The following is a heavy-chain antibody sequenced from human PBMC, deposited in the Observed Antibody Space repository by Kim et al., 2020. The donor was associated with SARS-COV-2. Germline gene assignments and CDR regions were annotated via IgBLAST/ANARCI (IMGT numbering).Heavy chain of an antibody. CDR3: ARGGGRRPKGDYYYGMDV. CDR2: IKQDESEK. V-gene: IGHV3-7*01. CDR1: GFTFSSYW. J-gene: IGHJ6*02. D-gene: IGHD3-16*01. Sequence: GGSLRLSCAFSGFTFSSYWMSWVRQAPGKGLEWVGSIKQDESEKSYVDSVKGRFSMSRDNAKNSLYLQMDTLRAEDTAVYYCARGGGRRPKGDYYYGMDVWGQGTTVTVSS.